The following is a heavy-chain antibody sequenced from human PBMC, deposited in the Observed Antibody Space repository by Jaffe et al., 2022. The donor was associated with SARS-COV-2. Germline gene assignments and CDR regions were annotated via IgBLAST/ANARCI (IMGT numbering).Heavy chain of an antibody. J-gene: IGHJ6*02. CDR1: GYTFSSYA. CDR3: AKGSGGDGSVYYHGMDV. CDR2: VSGSGGNT. V-gene: IGHV3-23*01. Sequence: EVQLLESGGGLIQPGGSLTLSCAASGYTFSSYAMTWVRQAPGKGLTWVSTVSGSGGNTYYAGSAKGRFIISRDNSRNTVFLEMNSLRAEDTAVYYCAKGSGGDGSVYYHGMDVWGQGTTVTVSS. D-gene: IGHD2-21*01.